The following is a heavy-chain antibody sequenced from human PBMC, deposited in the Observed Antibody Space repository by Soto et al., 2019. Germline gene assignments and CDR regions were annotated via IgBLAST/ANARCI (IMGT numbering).Heavy chain of an antibody. V-gene: IGHV3-21*01. D-gene: IGHD7-27*01. Sequence: GGSLRLSCAASGFTFSSYSMNWVRQAPGKGLEWVSSISSSSSYIYYADSVKGRFTISRDNAKNSLYLQMNSLRAEDTAVYYCARGLTGDSNRYFDLWGRGTLVTVSS. J-gene: IGHJ2*01. CDR3: ARGLTGDSNRYFDL. CDR2: ISSSSSYI. CDR1: GFTFSSYS.